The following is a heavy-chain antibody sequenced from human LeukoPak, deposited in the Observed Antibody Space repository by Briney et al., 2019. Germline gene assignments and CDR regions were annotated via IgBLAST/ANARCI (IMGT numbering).Heavy chain of an antibody. D-gene: IGHD1-1*01. CDR1: SGSISSYY. Sequence: PSETLSLTCTVSSGSISSYYWSWIRQPPGKGLEWIGYIYDSGSTNYNPSLKSRDTISVDTSKNQFSLKLSSVTAADTAVYYCARVGGTNYYYYGMDVWGQGTTVTVSS. CDR2: IYDSGST. CDR3: ARVGGTNYYYYGMDV. J-gene: IGHJ6*02. V-gene: IGHV4-59*01.